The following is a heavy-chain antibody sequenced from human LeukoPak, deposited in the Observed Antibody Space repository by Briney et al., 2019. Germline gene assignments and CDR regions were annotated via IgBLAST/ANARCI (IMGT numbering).Heavy chain of an antibody. CDR2: ISAYNGNT. D-gene: IGHD3-22*01. CDR1: GYTFTGYY. J-gene: IGHJ4*02. CDR3: ARDRRDSSGYSNLDY. V-gene: IGHV1-18*04. Sequence: GASVKVSCKASGYTFTGYYMHWVRQAPGQGLEWMGWISAYNGNTNYAQKLQGRVTMTTDTSTSTAYMELRSLRSDDTAVYYCARDRRDSSGYSNLDYWGQGTLVTVSS.